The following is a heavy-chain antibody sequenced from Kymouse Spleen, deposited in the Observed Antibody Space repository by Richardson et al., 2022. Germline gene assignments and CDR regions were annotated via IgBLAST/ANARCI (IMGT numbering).Heavy chain of an antibody. CDR2: ISYDGSNK. V-gene: IGHV3-30*18. J-gene: IGHJ6*02. Sequence: QVQLVESGGGVVQPGRSLRLSCAASGFTFSSYGMHWVRQAPGKGLEWVAVISYDGSNKYYADSVKGRFTISRDNSKNTLYLQMNSLRAEDTAVYYCAKGPLWFGELGLYYYGMDVWGQGTTVTVSS. CDR3: AKGPLWFGELGLYYYGMDV. CDR1: GFTFSSYG. D-gene: IGHD3-10*01.